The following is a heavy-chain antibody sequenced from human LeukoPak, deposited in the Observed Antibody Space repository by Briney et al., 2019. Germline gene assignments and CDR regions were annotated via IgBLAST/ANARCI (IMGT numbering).Heavy chain of an antibody. CDR3: ARDRTVGSGWYGGVDY. J-gene: IGHJ4*02. CDR1: GYTFTSYD. CDR2: ISAYNGNT. V-gene: IGHV1-18*01. Sequence: GASVKVSCKASGYTFTSYDISWVRQAPGQGLEWMGWISAYNGNTNYAQKLQGRVTMTTDTSTSTAYMELRSLRSDDTAVYYCARDRTVGSGWYGGVDYWGQGTLVTVSS. D-gene: IGHD6-19*01.